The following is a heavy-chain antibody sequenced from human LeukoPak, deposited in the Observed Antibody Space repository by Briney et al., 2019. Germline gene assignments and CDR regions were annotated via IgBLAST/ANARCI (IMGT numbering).Heavy chain of an antibody. CDR3: ARQRVVGATSGYFDY. J-gene: IGHJ4*02. CDR1: GYSFTSYW. V-gene: IGHV5-51*01. Sequence: GESLKISCKGSGYSFTSYWIGWVRQMPGKGLEWMGIIYPGDSDTRYSPSFQGQVTISADKFISTAYLQWSSLKASDTAMYYCARQRVVGATSGYFDYWGQGTLVTVSS. CDR2: IYPGDSDT. D-gene: IGHD1-26*01.